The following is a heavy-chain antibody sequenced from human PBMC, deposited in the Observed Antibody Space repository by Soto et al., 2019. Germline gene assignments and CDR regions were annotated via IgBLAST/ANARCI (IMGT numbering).Heavy chain of an antibody. CDR3: ANSLYVDSSDDFYDF. CDR2: IGGRGTSA. CDR1: GFSFSNYA. V-gene: IGHV3-23*01. Sequence: EVQLLESGGGLVQPGGSLRLSCAASGFSFSNYAMSWVRQAPGKGLEWLSVIGGRGTSAYYADSVKGRFAISRDNSENTVFLQLNSLSADDTAVYFCANSLYVDSSDDFYDFWGQGTLVTVSS. J-gene: IGHJ4*02. D-gene: IGHD3-22*01.